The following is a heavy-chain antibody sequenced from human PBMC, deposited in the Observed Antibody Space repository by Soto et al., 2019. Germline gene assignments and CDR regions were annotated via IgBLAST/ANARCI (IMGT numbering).Heavy chain of an antibody. V-gene: IGHV1-18*01. D-gene: IGHD3-22*01. Sequence: GASVKVSCKASSYTFNNYAISWLRQSHGQGLQWMGWISAYNAKTNYAQKFQGRVTMTTDTSTSTAYMEVRSLRSDDTAVYYCARHDSSASLEYWGQGTLVTVSS. CDR2: ISAYNAKT. CDR3: ARHDSSASLEY. J-gene: IGHJ4*02. CDR1: SYTFNNYA.